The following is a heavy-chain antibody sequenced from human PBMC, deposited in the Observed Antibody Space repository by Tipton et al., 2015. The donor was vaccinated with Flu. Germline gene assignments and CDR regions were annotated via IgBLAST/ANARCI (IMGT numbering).Heavy chain of an antibody. J-gene: IGHJ6*02. Sequence: QLVQSGAEVKKPGASVKVSCKASGYTFTGYYMHWVRQAPGQGLEWMGWINPNSGGTSYAQKFQGWVTMTRDTSISTAYMELSRLRSDDTAVYYCARDAMGDYYYGMDVWGQGTTVTVSS. CDR1: GYTFTGYY. D-gene: IGHD5-18*01. CDR2: INPNSGGT. V-gene: IGHV1-2*04. CDR3: ARDAMGDYYYGMDV.